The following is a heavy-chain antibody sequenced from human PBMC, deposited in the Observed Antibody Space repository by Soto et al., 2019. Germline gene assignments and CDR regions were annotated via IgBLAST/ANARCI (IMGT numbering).Heavy chain of an antibody. D-gene: IGHD3-10*01. V-gene: IGHV3-30-3*01. CDR3: ASDWPTFYYGSGSPRGLFDY. CDR1: GFTFSSYA. J-gene: IGHJ4*02. CDR2: ISYDGSNK. Sequence: PGGSLRLSCAASGFTFSSYAMHWVRQAPGKGLEWVAVISYDGSNKYYADSVKGRFTISRDNSKNTLYLQMNSLRAEDSAVYYCASDWPTFYYGSGSPRGLFDYWGQGTLVTVSS.